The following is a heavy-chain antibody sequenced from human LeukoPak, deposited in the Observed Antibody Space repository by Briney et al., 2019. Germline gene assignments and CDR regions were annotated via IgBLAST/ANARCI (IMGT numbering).Heavy chain of an antibody. Sequence: ASLKVSCKASGYTFTGYYMHWVRQAPGQGLEWMSWINPNSGGTNYAEKFQGRVTMTRDTSISTAYMEMSRLRSHDTAVYYCARDKAPSGWHKRWWFDPWGQGTLVTVSS. J-gene: IGHJ5*02. CDR2: INPNSGGT. V-gene: IGHV1-2*02. D-gene: IGHD6-19*01. CDR3: ARDKAPSGWHKRWWFDP. CDR1: GYTFTGYY.